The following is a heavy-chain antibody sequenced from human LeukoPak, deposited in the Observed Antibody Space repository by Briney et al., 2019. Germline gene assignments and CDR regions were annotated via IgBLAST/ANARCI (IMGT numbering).Heavy chain of an antibody. Sequence: SETLSLTCTASGGSISSGGYYWSWIRQHPGKGLEWIGYIYNSGSTYYNPSLKSRVTISVDTSKNQFSLKGSSVTAADTAVYYCARDGVYRGSDYWGQGTLVTVSS. CDR2: IYNSGST. J-gene: IGHJ4*02. V-gene: IGHV4-31*03. D-gene: IGHD5-12*01. CDR1: GGSISSGGYY. CDR3: ARDGVYRGSDY.